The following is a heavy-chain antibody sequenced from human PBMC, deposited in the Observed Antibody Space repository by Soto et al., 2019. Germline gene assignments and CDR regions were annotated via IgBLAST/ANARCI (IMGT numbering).Heavy chain of an antibody. D-gene: IGHD6-19*01. J-gene: IGHJ4*02. CDR1: GFTFSSFS. CDR2: ISSTTSGT. CDR3: AKDISVAGCFDS. V-gene: IGHV3-48*01. Sequence: EVQLVESGGGLVQPGGSLRLSCAASGFTFSSFSMNWVRQAPGKGLEWVSSISSTTSGTYYAESVKGRFTISRDNARNSLYLIMNSLRAEDTAFYYCAKDISVAGCFDSWGQGPLVTVSS.